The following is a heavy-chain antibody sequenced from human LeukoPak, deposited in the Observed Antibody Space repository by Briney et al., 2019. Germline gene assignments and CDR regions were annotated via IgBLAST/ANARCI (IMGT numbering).Heavy chain of an antibody. V-gene: IGHV1-69*13. CDR1: GGTFSSYA. J-gene: IGHJ4*02. CDR2: IIPIFGTA. D-gene: IGHD6-6*01. Sequence: SVKVSCKASGGTFSSYAISWVRQAPGQGLEWMGGIIPIFGTANYAQKFQGRVTITADESTSTAYMELSSLRSEDTAVYYCARGGHSSSSLHFLFGYWGQGTLVTVSS. CDR3: ARGGHSSSSLHFLFGY.